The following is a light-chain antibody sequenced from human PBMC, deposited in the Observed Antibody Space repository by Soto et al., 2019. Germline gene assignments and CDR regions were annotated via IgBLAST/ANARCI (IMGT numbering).Light chain of an antibody. J-gene: IGKJ4*01. V-gene: IGKV3-11*01. CDR2: DAS. CDR3: QQRSNWPPGLT. CDR1: QSVSSY. Sequence: EIVLTQSPATLSLSPGERATLSCRASQSVSSYLAWYQQQPGQAPRLLIYDASNRATGIPARFSGSGSGTDFTLTISSLAPEDFAVYYCQQRSNWPPGLTFGGGTKAEIK.